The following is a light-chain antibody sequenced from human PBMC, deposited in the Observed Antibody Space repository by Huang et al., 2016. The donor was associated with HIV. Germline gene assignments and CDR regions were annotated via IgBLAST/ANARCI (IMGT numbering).Light chain of an antibody. CDR2: GAS. CDR3: QQYGSSPLT. CDR1: QSVSNNY. Sequence: DIVLTQSPGTLSLSQGETATLSCRASQSVSNNYLAWYQQKPGQAPRLLIYGASNRATGIPDRFSGSASGTDFTLTVSRLEPEDFAVYFCQQYGSSPLTFGGGTKVEIK. J-gene: IGKJ4*01. V-gene: IGKV3-20*01.